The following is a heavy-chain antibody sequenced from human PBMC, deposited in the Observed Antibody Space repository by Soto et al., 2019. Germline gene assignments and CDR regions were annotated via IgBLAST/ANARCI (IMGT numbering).Heavy chain of an antibody. CDR3: ARHPGAHCGGDCYSHRFDY. J-gene: IGHJ4*02. CDR2: IYYSGST. CDR1: GGSISSSNYY. Sequence: QLQLQESGPGLVKPSETLSLTCTVSGGSISSSNYYWGWIRQPPGKGLEWIGSIYYSGSTYYTPSLTSRVAISVDTSKNQFSLKLSSVTAADTAMYYCARHPGAHCGGDCYSHRFDYWGQGTLVTVSS. V-gene: IGHV4-39*01. D-gene: IGHD2-21*02.